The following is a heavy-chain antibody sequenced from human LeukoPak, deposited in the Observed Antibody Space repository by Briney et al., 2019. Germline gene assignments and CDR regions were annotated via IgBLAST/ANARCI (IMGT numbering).Heavy chain of an antibody. CDR1: GYTLTELS. Sequence: ASVKVSCKVSGYTLTELSMHWVRQAPGKGLEWMGGFDPEDGETIYAQKFQGRVTITEDTSTDTAYMELSSLRSEDTAVYYCATALYSGSYYGLLRIFDYWGQGTLVTVSS. D-gene: IGHD1-26*01. CDR2: FDPEDGET. V-gene: IGHV1-24*01. J-gene: IGHJ4*02. CDR3: ATALYSGSYYGLLRIFDY.